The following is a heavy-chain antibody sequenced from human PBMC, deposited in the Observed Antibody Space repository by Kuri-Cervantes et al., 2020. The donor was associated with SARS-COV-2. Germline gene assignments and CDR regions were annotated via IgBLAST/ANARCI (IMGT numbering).Heavy chain of an antibody. CDR3: ARDGGRVAGTYYYYYMDV. Sequence: ASVKVSCKASGYTFTSYYMHWVRQAPGQGLEWMGIINPSGGSTSYAQKFQGRVTMTTDTSTSTAYMELRGLRSDDTAVYYCARDGGRVAGTYYYYYMDVWGKGTTVTVSS. V-gene: IGHV1-46*01. D-gene: IGHD6-19*01. CDR2: INPSGGST. J-gene: IGHJ6*03. CDR1: GYTFTSYY.